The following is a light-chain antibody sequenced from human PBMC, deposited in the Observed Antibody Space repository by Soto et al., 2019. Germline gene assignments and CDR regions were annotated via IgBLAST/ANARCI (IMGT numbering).Light chain of an antibody. CDR2: EVS. V-gene: IGLV2-8*01. J-gene: IGLJ2*01. Sequence: QSALTQPPSASGSPGQSVTISCTGTSSDVGGYNYVSWYQQHPGKAPKLMIYEVSKRPSGVPDRFSGSKSGNTASLTVSGLQAEDEAEYYCSSYAGSNNHVVFGGGIKVTVL. CDR3: SSYAGSNNHVV. CDR1: SSDVGGYNY.